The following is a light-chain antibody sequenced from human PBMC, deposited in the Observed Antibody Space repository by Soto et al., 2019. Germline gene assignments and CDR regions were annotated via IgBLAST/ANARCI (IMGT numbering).Light chain of an antibody. Sequence: ETVMTQSPATLSVSPGERATLSCRASQSVSSNLAWYQQKPGQAPRLLIYGASTRDTGIPARFSGSGSGTEFTLTISSLQSEDFAVYHCQQYKNWPVTFGGGTKVEIK. V-gene: IGKV3-15*01. CDR1: QSVSSN. CDR2: GAS. J-gene: IGKJ4*01. CDR3: QQYKNWPVT.